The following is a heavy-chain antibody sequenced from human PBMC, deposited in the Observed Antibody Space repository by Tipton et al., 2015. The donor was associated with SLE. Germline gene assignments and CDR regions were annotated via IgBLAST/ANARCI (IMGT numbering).Heavy chain of an antibody. CDR1: GGSISSSS. J-gene: IGHJ4*02. CDR2: IRYDGGYT. D-gene: IGHD4-17*01. V-gene: IGHV3-30*02. CDR3: AKNRLPYGDYVRDSYDH. Sequence: LSLTCTVSGGSISSSSFYWDWIRQPPGKGLEWVAFIRYDGGYTYVADSVKGRFTVSRDNSENTVYLQMNSLRGEDTAVYYCAKNRLPYGDYVRDSYDHWGQGTLVTVSS.